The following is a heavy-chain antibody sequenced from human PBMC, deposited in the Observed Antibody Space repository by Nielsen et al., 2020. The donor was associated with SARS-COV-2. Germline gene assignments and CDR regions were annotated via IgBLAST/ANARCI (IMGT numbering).Heavy chain of an antibody. CDR3: ARDERMVRGVIIF. J-gene: IGHJ4*02. Sequence: ASVKVSCKASGYTFSSYGISWVRQAPGQGLEWMGWISAYNGNTNYAQKLQGRVTMTTDTSTSTAYMELSRLRSDDTAVYYCARDERMVRGVIIFWGQGTLVTVSS. CDR2: ISAYNGNT. V-gene: IGHV1-18*01. D-gene: IGHD3-10*01. CDR1: GYTFSSYG.